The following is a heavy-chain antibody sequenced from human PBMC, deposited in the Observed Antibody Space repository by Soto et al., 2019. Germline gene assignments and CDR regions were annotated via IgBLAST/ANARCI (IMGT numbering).Heavy chain of an antibody. V-gene: IGHV3-30*03. J-gene: IGHJ4*02. Sequence: QVQLVESGGGVVQPGRSLRLSCAASGFTFSSYGMHWVRQAPGKGLEWVAVISYDGSNKYYADSVQGRFTISRDNSKNTLYLQMNSLRAEDTAVYYCARSPYSVSYLAYFDYWAREPWSPSPQ. CDR3: ARSPYSVSYLAYFDY. CDR1: GFTFSSYG. CDR2: ISYDGSNK. D-gene: IGHD1-26*01.